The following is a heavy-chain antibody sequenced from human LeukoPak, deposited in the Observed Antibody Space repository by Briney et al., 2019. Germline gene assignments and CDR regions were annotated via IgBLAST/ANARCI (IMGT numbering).Heavy chain of an antibody. CDR1: GFTFSSYW. D-gene: IGHD3-3*01. J-gene: IGHJ4*02. CDR3: ARLGYYDFWSGYYDPFDY. Sequence: GGSLRLSCAASGFTFSSYWMSWVRQAPGKGLEWVANIKQDGSEKYYVDSVKGRSTISRDNAKNSLYPQMNSLRAEDTAVYYCARLGYYDFWSGYYDPFDYWGQGTLVTVSS. V-gene: IGHV3-7*01. CDR2: IKQDGSEK.